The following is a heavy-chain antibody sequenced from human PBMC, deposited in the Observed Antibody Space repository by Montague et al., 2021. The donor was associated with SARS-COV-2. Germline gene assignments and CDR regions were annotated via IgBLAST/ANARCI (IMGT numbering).Heavy chain of an antibody. J-gene: IGHJ4*02. Sequence: SETLSLTCTVSGDSLTYFYWSWIRQSPGKGLEWTGNIFYRGTTNXNPSLKSRVTISVDTSKNQFSLNLTSVTAADTAVYYCVRGATRTFDYWGQGTLVTVSS. D-gene: IGHD2-2*01. CDR2: IFYRGTT. V-gene: IGHV4-59*01. CDR1: GDSLTYFY. CDR3: VRGATRTFDY.